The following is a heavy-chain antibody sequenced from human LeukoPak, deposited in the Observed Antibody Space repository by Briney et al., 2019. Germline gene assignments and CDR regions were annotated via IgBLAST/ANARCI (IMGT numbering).Heavy chain of an antibody. Sequence: ASVKVSCKASGGAFSSYAISWMRQAPGQGLEWMGGIIPIFGTANYAQKFQGRVTITTDESTSTAYMELSSLRSEDTAVYYCAREAEAGINFAYWGQSTLVTVSS. D-gene: IGHD6-13*01. CDR1: GGAFSSYA. J-gene: IGHJ4*02. V-gene: IGHV1-69*05. CDR3: AREAEAGINFAY. CDR2: IIPIFGTA.